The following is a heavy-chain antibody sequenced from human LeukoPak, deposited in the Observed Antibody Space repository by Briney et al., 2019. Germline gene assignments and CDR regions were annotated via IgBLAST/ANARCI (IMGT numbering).Heavy chain of an antibody. CDR1: GFTFSSYW. J-gene: IGHJ4*02. CDR2: IKQDGSEK. Sequence: GGSLRLSCAASGFTFSSYWMSWVRQAPGKGLEWVANIKQDGSEKYSADSVKGRFTISRDNAENSLYLQMNSLRVEDTAFYYCARDLAYSRLDYWGQGMLVTVSS. D-gene: IGHD5-18*01. V-gene: IGHV3-7*01. CDR3: ARDLAYSRLDY.